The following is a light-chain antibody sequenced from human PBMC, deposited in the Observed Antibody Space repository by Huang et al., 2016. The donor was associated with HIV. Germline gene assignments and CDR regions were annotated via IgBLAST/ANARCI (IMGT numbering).Light chain of an antibody. CDR2: GAS. CDR1: QDIGTS. J-gene: IGKJ5*01. Sequence: QLTQSPPSLSASVGDTIIISCRASQDIGTSLAWYQQKTGRAPKLLISGASTLQTGVPSRFSGDSAGTFFTLFITGLQPEDFATYYCQQLHTYPITFGQGTQLDIK. V-gene: IGKV1-13*02. CDR3: QQLHTYPIT.